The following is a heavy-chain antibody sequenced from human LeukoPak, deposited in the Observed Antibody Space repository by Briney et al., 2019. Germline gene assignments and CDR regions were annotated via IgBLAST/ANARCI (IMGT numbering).Heavy chain of an antibody. CDR2: IIPIFGTA. V-gene: IGHV1-69*13. CDR3: ARGYYSSSSDNWFDP. Sequence: ASVKVSCKASGGTFSSYAISWVRQAPGQGLEWMGGIIPIFGTANYAQKFQGRVTITVDESTSTAYMELSSLRSEDTAVYYCARGYYSSSSDNWFDPWGQGTLVTVSS. CDR1: GGTFSSYA. J-gene: IGHJ5*02. D-gene: IGHD6-6*01.